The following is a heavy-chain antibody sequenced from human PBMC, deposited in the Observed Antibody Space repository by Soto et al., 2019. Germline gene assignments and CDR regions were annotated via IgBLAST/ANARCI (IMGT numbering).Heavy chain of an antibody. CDR3: ATGNYDILTGPYYYGMDV. Sequence: ASVKVSCKVSGYTLTELSMHWVRQAPGKGLEWMGGFDPEDGETIYAQKFQGRVTMTEDTSTDTAYMELSSLRSEDTAVYYCATGNYDILTGPYYYGMDVWGQGTTVTVSS. CDR1: GYTLTELS. V-gene: IGHV1-24*01. D-gene: IGHD3-9*01. J-gene: IGHJ6*02. CDR2: FDPEDGET.